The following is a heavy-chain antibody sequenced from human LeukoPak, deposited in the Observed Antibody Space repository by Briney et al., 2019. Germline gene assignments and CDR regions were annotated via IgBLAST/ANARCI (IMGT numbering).Heavy chain of an antibody. J-gene: IGHJ5*02. CDR2: ISGSGGST. CDR1: GFTFSSYA. V-gene: IGHV3-23*01. Sequence: GGSLRLSCAASGFTFSSYAMSWVRQAPGKGLEWVSAISGSGGSTYYADSVKGRFTISRDNSKNTLYLQMNSLRAEDTAVYYCAKDLGSITMVRGVIITNPNWFDPWGQGTLVTVSS. D-gene: IGHD3-10*01. CDR3: AKDLGSITMVRGVIITNPNWFDP.